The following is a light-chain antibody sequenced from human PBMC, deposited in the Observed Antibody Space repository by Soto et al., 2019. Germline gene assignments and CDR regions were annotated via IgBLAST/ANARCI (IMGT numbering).Light chain of an antibody. CDR2: DAS. CDR3: QQRSNWRWT. V-gene: IGKV3-11*01. J-gene: IGKJ1*01. Sequence: EIVLTQSPATLSLSPGERATLSCRASQSVSSYLAWYQQKAGQAPRLLIYDASNRATGITARFSGSGSGTDFTLTISSLEPEDFAVDYCQQRSNWRWTFGQGTKVSIK. CDR1: QSVSSY.